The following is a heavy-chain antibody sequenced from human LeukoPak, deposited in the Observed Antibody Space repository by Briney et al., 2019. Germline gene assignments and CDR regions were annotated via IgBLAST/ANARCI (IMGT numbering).Heavy chain of an antibody. Sequence: GGSPRLSCAASGFRFGDYWMTWARHIPGKGLEWVANIKQDGAEKHYAESVEGRFIISRDNAKNSLFLEMDSLKVEDTAVYYCARVGAWDLQRVFEYWGQGALVSVSS. CDR1: GFRFGDYW. CDR2: IKQDGAEK. V-gene: IGHV3-7*01. CDR3: ARVGAWDLQRVFEY. D-gene: IGHD1-26*01. J-gene: IGHJ4*02.